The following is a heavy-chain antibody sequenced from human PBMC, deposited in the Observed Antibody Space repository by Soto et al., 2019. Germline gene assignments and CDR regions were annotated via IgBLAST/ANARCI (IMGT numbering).Heavy chain of an antibody. J-gene: IGHJ4*02. Sequence: GGSLRLSCAASGLTFSNSAMTWVRQAPEKGLEWVSTIINSGGATYYAASVEGRFNISRDYSRNILYLHMTSLRAEDTAVYYCAKASRLGFCSGGNCYAGYDYWGQGTLVTVSS. CDR3: AKASRLGFCSGGNCYAGYDY. CDR1: GLTFSNSA. CDR2: IINSGGAT. V-gene: IGHV3-23*01. D-gene: IGHD2-15*01.